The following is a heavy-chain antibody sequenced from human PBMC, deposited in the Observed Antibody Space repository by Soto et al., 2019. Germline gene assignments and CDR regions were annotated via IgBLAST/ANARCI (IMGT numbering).Heavy chain of an antibody. CDR2: IYYSGST. CDR3: ARIVVAAEDYFDY. CDR1: GGSISSSSYY. V-gene: IGHV4-39*01. J-gene: IGHJ4*02. D-gene: IGHD6-19*01. Sequence: SETLSLTCTVSGGSISSSSYYWGWIRQPPGKGLEWIGSIYYSGSTYYNPSLKSRVTISVDTSKNQFSLKLSSVTAADTAVYYCARIVVAAEDYFDYWGQGTLVTVSS.